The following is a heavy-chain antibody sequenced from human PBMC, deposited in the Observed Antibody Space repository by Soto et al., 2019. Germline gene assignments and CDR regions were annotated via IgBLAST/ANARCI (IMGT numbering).Heavy chain of an antibody. CDR1: VFTFSGYY. D-gene: IGHD5-12*01. CDR3: TKDDGYNDSTYYHYFGMDV. Sequence: GSLRLSGAASVFTFSGYYMHWVRQAPGKGLEWVAVISYDGSTEYYADSVKGRFTISRDNSANRLFLQMNSLRPEDTAVYYCTKDDGYNDSTYYHYFGMDVWGQGTTVTVSS. V-gene: IGHV3-30*18. CDR2: ISYDGSTE. J-gene: IGHJ6*02.